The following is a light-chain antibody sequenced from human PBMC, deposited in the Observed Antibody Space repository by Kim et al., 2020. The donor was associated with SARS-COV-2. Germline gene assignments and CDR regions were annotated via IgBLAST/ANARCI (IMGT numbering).Light chain of an antibody. CDR1: QDITNY. Sequence: DIQMTQSPTSLSASIGDRVTITCQASQDITNYLNWYQQKPGKALKLLIYDAANLQTGVPSRFSGSGSGTEFTFTISSLQPEDIATYHCQQYENLPLTVGGGTKVDIK. V-gene: IGKV1-33*01. CDR2: DAA. J-gene: IGKJ4*01. CDR3: QQYENLPLT.